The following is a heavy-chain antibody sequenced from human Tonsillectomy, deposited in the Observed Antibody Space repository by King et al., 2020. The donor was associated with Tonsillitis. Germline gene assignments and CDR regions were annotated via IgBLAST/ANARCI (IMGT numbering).Heavy chain of an antibody. CDR3: AGGRYYYDYGWGSYRDIYYFDY. V-gene: IGHV4-59*01. CDR1: GGSISSYY. J-gene: IGHJ4*02. Sequence: QLQESGPGLVKPSETLSLTCTVSGGSISSYYWSWIRQPPGKGLEWIGYIYYSGSTNYNPSLKSRVTISVDTSKNQFPLKLSSVTAADTAVYYCAGGRYYYDYGWGSYRDIYYFDYWGPGTLVTASS. D-gene: IGHD3-16*02. CDR2: IYYSGST.